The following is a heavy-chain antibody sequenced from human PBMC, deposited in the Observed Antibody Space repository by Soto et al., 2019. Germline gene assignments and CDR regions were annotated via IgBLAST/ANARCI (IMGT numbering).Heavy chain of an antibody. CDR2: ISGSGGST. CDR1: GFTFSSYA. Sequence: EVQLLESGGGLVQPGGSLGLSCAASGFTFSSYAMSWVRQAPGKGLEWVSAISGSGGSTYYADSVKGRFTISRDNSKNTLYLQMNSLRAEDTAVYYCAKPPRHLVAFDIWGQGTMVTVSS. J-gene: IGHJ3*02. V-gene: IGHV3-23*01. CDR3: AKPPRHLVAFDI.